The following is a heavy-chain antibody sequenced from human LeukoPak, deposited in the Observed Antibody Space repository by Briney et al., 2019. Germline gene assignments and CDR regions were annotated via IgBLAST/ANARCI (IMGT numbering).Heavy chain of an antibody. Sequence: ASVKVSCKASGGTFTSYAMNWVRQAPGQGLEWMGWINTNTGNPTYAQGFTGRFVFSLDTSVSTAYLQISSLKAEDTAVYYCARDTRIVGATAFDYWGQGTLVTVSS. J-gene: IGHJ4*02. CDR3: ARDTRIVGATAFDY. CDR1: GGTFTSYA. CDR2: INTNTGNP. D-gene: IGHD1-26*01. V-gene: IGHV7-4-1*02.